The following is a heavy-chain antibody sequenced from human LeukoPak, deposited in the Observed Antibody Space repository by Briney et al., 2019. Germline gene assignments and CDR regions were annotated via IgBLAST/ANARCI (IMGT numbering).Heavy chain of an antibody. V-gene: IGHV4-59*01. CDR3: ARAPWKQLSTGYNWFDP. CDR1: GGSISSYY. Sequence: PSETLSLTCTVSGGSISSYYWSRIRQPPGQGLEWIGYIYYSGSTNYNPSLKSRVTISVDTSKNQFSLKLSSVTAADTAVYYCARAPWKQLSTGYNWFDPWGQGTLVTVSS. J-gene: IGHJ5*02. D-gene: IGHD6-13*01. CDR2: IYYSGST.